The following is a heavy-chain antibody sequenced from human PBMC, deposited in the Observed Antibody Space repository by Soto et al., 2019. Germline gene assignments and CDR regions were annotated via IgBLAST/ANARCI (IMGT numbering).Heavy chain of an antibody. J-gene: IGHJ4*02. V-gene: IGHV4-39*01. CDR2: IFYSGST. Sequence: PSETLSLTCTVFGGSVSSYYWGWIRQPPGKGLEWIGNIFYSGSTYYNPSLKSRVTISVDTSKNQFSLKLSSVTAADTAVYYCARSYSGGYFDYWGQGTLVTVSS. CDR3: ARSYSGGYFDY. CDR1: GGSVSSYY. D-gene: IGHD1-26*01.